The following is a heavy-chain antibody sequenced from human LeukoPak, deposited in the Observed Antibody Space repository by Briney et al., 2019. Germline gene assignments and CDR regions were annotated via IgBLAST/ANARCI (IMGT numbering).Heavy chain of an antibody. J-gene: IGHJ4*02. CDR2: IIPILGIA. D-gene: IGHD2-21*01. CDR3: ARGSSGGESIDY. Sequence: LVKVSCKASGGTFSSYTISWVRQAPGQGLEWMGRIIPILGIANYAQKFQGRVTITADKSTSTAYMELSSLRSEDTAVYYCARGSSGGESIDYWGQGTLVTVSS. CDR1: GGTFSSYT. V-gene: IGHV1-69*02.